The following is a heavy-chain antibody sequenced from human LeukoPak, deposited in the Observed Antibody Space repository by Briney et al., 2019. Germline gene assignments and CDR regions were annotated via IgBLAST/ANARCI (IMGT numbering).Heavy chain of an antibody. D-gene: IGHD3-10*01. V-gene: IGHV4-59*01. CDR3: ARDGDGYFDY. CDR2: IYYSGST. J-gene: IGHJ4*02. CDR1: GGSISSYY. Sequence: PSETLSLTCTVSGGSISSYYWSWIRQPPGKGLEWIGYIYYSGSTNYSPSLKSRVTISVDTSKNQFSLKLSSVTAADTAVYYCARDGDGYFDYWGQGTLVTVSS.